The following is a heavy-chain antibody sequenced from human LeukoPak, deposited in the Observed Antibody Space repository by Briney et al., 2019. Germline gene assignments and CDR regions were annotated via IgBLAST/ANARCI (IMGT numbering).Heavy chain of an antibody. J-gene: IGHJ3*02. Sequence: EASVKVSCKASGYTFTSYGISWVRQAPGQGLEWMGWISAYNGNTNYAQKLQGRVTMTTDTSTSTAYMELRSLRSDDTAVYYCARDLSGSGSYFLGPHDAFDIWGQGTMVTVSS. V-gene: IGHV1-18*01. CDR2: ISAYNGNT. CDR3: ARDLSGSGSYFLGPHDAFDI. D-gene: IGHD1-26*01. CDR1: GYTFTSYG.